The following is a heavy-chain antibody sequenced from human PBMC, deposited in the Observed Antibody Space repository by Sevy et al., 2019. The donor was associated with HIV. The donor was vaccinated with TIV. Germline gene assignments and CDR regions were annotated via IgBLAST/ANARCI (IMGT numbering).Heavy chain of an antibody. CDR2: ISGSGSTM. Sequence: GGSLRLSCAASGFTFSDYYMNWIRQAPGKGLEWVSYISGSGSTMYYADSVKGRFTISKDNAKNSLHLQMNSLRVEDTAVYYCARSLTQIRDAFEIWGQGTMVTVSS. V-gene: IGHV3-11*01. J-gene: IGHJ3*02. CDR3: ARSLTQIRDAFEI. CDR1: GFTFSDYY.